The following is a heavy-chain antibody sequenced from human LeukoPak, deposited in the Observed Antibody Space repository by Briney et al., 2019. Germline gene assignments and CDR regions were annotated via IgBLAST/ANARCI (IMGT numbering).Heavy chain of an antibody. J-gene: IGHJ4*02. Sequence: SVKVSCKASGGTFSSYAISWVRQAPGQGLEWMGGIIPIFGTANYAQKFQGRVTITADESTSTAYMELSSLRSEDTAVYYCAGAGPPSRDGYNFPFDYWGQGTLVTVSS. D-gene: IGHD5-24*01. V-gene: IGHV1-69*13. CDR3: AGAGPPSRDGYNFPFDY. CDR2: IIPIFGTA. CDR1: GGTFSSYA.